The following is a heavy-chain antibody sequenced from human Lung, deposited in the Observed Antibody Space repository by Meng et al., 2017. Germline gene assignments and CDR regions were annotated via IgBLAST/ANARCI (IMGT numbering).Heavy chain of an antibody. J-gene: IGHJ4*02. V-gene: IGHV4-34*01. CDR3: ERGPTTMAHDFDY. Sequence: QVQVQQWGAGLLKTSSTLSLTCVVSGGSFSDYNWSWIRQPPGKGLEWIGEINHSGSTNYNPSLPSRATISVDTSQNSLSLELSYVTAAASAVYYCERGPTTMAHDFDYWGQGTLVTVSS. CDR1: GGSFSDYN. CDR2: INHSGST. D-gene: IGHD4-11*01.